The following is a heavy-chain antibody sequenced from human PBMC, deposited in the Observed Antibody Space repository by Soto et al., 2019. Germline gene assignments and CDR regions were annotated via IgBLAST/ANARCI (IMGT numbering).Heavy chain of an antibody. D-gene: IGHD3-22*01. CDR2: SYYSGST. Sequence: QLQLQESGPGLVKPSETLSLTCTVSGDSVTISDYYWGWIRQPPGKGLEWIGSSYYSGSTYYNPSLKSRVTISGDTAKKQFSLKLTSVTAADAAVYYCAAHDSGGYYAEYWGQGTLVTVSA. V-gene: IGHV4-39*01. CDR1: GDSVTISDYY. J-gene: IGHJ4*02. CDR3: AAHDSGGYYAEY.